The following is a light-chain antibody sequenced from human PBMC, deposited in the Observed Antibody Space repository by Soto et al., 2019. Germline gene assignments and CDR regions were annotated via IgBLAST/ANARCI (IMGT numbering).Light chain of an antibody. CDR1: QSIRIY. V-gene: IGKV1-39*01. Sequence: DIQLTQSPSSLSASLGDRVTLTCRASQSIRIYLNWYQQKPGKATKLLLYASSSLQSGVPSRFRGSGSGTDFNLTISHLQPEDCANYYCQQSYTIPRTFGHGTKVEFK. CDR2: ASS. CDR3: QQSYTIPRT. J-gene: IGKJ1*01.